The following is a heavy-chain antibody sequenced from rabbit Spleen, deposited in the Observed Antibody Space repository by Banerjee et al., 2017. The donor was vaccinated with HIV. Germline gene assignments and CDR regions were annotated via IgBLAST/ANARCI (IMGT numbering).Heavy chain of an antibody. D-gene: IGHD8-1*01. V-gene: IGHV1S40*01. J-gene: IGHJ6*01. CDR1: GADFISIHY. CDR2: IDSGSSGFT. CDR3: ARDSGSSFSSYGMDL. Sequence: QSLEESGGDLVKPGASLTLTCKASGADFISIHYMCWVRQAPGKGLEWIACIDSGSSGFTYFANWAKGRFTISKTSSTTVTLQMTSLTAADTATYFCARDSGSSFSSYGMDLWGQGTLVTVS.